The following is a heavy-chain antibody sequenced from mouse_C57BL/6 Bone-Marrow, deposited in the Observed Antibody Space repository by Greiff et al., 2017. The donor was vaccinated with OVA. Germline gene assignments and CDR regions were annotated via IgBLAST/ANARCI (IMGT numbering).Heavy chain of an antibody. CDR1: GYTFTSYW. CDR3: ARVGIYYDYDVAY. Sequence: VKLMESGAELVKPGASVKLSCKASGYTFTSYWMHWVKQRPGQGLEWIGMIHPNSGSTNYNEKFKSKATLTVDTSSSTAYMQLSSLTSEDSAVYYCARVGIYYDYDVAYWGQGTLVTVSA. J-gene: IGHJ3*01. CDR2: IHPNSGST. D-gene: IGHD2-4*01. V-gene: IGHV1-64*01.